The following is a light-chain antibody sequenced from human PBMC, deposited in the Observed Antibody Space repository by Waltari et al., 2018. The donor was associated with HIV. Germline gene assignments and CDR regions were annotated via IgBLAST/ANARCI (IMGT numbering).Light chain of an antibody. Sequence: QAGLTQPPAVSQALGQTATLSCTGGDDDVGNEGAAWPQQYQGLPPKHLSYRNNKRAAGISHKFSAARAGNTVFLTIAGLQPEDEADYYCSAWDGRLSAWVFGGGTKLTVL. CDR3: SAWDGRLSAWV. V-gene: IGLV10-54*04. J-gene: IGLJ3*02. CDR1: DDDVGNEG. CDR2: RNN.